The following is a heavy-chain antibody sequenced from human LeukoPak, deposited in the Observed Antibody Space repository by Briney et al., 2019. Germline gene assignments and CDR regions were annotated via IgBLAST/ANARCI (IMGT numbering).Heavy chain of an antibody. Sequence: ASVKVSCKASGYTFTSYDINWVRQATGQGLEWMGWMNPNSGNTGYAQKFQGRVTITRNTSISTAYMKLSSLRSEDTAVYYCARAHSGSYYFDYWGQGTLVTVSS. V-gene: IGHV1-8*03. CDR3: ARAHSGSYYFDY. CDR2: MNPNSGNT. J-gene: IGHJ4*02. D-gene: IGHD1-26*01. CDR1: GYTFTSYD.